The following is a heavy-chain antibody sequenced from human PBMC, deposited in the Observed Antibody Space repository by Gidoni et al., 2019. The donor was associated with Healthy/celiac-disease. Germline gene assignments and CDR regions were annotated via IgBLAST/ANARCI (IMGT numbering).Heavy chain of an antibody. J-gene: IGHJ4*02. Sequence: QVQLQQWGAGLLKPSETLSLTCAVSGGSFSGYYWSWIRQPPGKGREWSGEINHSGSNNYNPSLKSRVTISVDTSKNQFSLKLSSVTAADTAVYYCARGRVHAVRLRRTIFDYWGQGTLVTVSS. V-gene: IGHV4-34*01. CDR2: INHSGSN. D-gene: IGHD5-12*01. CDR1: GGSFSGYY. CDR3: ARGRVHAVRLRRTIFDY.